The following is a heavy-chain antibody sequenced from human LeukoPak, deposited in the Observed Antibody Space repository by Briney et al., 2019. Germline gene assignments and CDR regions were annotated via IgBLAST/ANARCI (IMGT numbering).Heavy chain of an antibody. CDR2: INPSGGST. J-gene: IGHJ4*02. Sequence: VASVKVSCKASGYTFTSHYMHWVRQAPGQGLEWMGIINPSGGSTSYAQKFQGRVTMTRDTSTSTVYMELSSLRSEDTAVYYCARDEWRSDTAMGTCIDYWGQGTLVTVSS. D-gene: IGHD5-18*01. CDR3: ARDEWRSDTAMGTCIDY. CDR1: GYTFTSHY. V-gene: IGHV1-46*01.